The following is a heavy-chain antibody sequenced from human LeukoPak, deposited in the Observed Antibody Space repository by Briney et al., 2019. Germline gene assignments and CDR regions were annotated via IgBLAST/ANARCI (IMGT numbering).Heavy chain of an antibody. Sequence: GGSLRLSCAASGFPFNIYAMSGAPEAPGRGRECVSDSSGSCGSTYYADSVKGRFTIYRDNSKNTLDLQMNSLRAEDTAVYYCARSSYGDLDYWGQGTLVTVSS. J-gene: IGHJ4*02. CDR1: GFPFNIYA. V-gene: IGHV3-23*01. CDR2: SSGSCGST. CDR3: ARSSYGDLDY. D-gene: IGHD4-17*01.